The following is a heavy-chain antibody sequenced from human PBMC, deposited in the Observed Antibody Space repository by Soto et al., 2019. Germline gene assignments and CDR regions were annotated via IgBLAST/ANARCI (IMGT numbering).Heavy chain of an antibody. CDR3: GRGCARCDY. CDR2: INQGGTEI. V-gene: IGHV3-7*03. Sequence: RGSLRLSRAPSGFPFSSYWMNWVRQTPGKGLGRVANINQGGTEIDYVGSVKWRFTISRDNPRNLLYLQMDSLRVDYTAIYCCGRGCARCDYWGQGTPVTVSS. CDR1: GFPFSSYW. J-gene: IGHJ4*02.